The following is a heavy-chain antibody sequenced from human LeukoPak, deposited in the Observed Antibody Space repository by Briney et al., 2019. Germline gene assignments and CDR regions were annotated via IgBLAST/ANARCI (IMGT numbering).Heavy chain of an antibody. CDR2: LYTSGST. D-gene: IGHD3-10*01. J-gene: IGHJ5*02. CDR3: ARAPPFGSWFDP. V-gene: IGHV4-4*07. Sequence: PSETLSLTCTVSGGSISSYYWSWIRQPAGKGLEWLGRLYTSGSTNYNPSLKSRVTMSVGTSKNQFSLKVTSVTAADTAVYYCARAPPFGSWFDPWGPGTLVTVSS. CDR1: GGSISSYY.